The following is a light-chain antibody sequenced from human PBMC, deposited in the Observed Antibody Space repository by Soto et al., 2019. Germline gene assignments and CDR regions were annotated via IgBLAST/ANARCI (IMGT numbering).Light chain of an antibody. J-gene: IGLJ1*01. V-gene: IGLV2-11*01. CDR2: DVT. CDR3: CPYADKYTYV. Sequence: QSVLTQPRSVSGSPGQSVTIFCTGTNSGVGDYDYVSWYQHHAGKAPKLLVYDVTKRPSGVPDRFSGSKSGNTASLTISGLQADDEADYYCCPYADKYTYVFGTGTKVTVL. CDR1: NSGVGDYDY.